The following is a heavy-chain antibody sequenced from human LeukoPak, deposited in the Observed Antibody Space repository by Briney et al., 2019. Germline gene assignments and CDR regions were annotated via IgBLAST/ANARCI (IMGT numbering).Heavy chain of an antibody. V-gene: IGHV3-23*01. J-gene: IGHJ4*02. CDR2: IRGSGTST. Sequence: GGSLRLSCAASGFTFSIYAMSWVRQAPGKGLEWVSAIRGSGTSTYHADSVKGRFTISRDNSKNTLYLQMNSLRAEDTAVYYCAKVKGYSAYDPIDYWGQGTLVTVSS. D-gene: IGHD5-12*01. CDR3: AKVKGYSAYDPIDY. CDR1: GFTFSIYA.